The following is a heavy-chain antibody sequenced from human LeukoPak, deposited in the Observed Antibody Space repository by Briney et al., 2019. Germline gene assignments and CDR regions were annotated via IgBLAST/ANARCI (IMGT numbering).Heavy chain of an antibody. Sequence: GGSLRLSCAASGFTFSDHYMDWVRQAPGKGLGWVGRTRNKANSYTTEYAASVKGRFTISRDDSKNSLYLQMNSLKTEDTAVYYRARELLRDDAFDIWGQGTMVTVSS. CDR3: ARELLRDDAFDI. J-gene: IGHJ3*02. CDR2: TRNKANSYTT. V-gene: IGHV3-72*01. D-gene: IGHD1-26*01. CDR1: GFTFSDHY.